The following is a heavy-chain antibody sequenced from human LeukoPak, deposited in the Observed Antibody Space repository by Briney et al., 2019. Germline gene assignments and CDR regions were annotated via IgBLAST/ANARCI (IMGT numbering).Heavy chain of an antibody. CDR1: GFTFSSYS. V-gene: IGHV3-21*01. J-gene: IGHJ5*01. CDR3: ARGMTVAANWFDS. Sequence: GGSLRLSCAASGFTFSSYSMNWVRQAPGKGLEWVSSISSSSSYIYYADSVKGRFTISRDNAKNSLYLQMNSLRAEDTAVYYCARGMTVAANWFDSWGQGTLVTVSS. D-gene: IGHD6-19*01. CDR2: ISSSSSYI.